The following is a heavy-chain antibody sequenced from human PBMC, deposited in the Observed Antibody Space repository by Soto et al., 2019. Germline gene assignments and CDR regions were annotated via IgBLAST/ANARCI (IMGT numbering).Heavy chain of an antibody. J-gene: IGHJ6*02. CDR2: ISGSGGST. CDR3: AKEDQLPGGYYYYYYGMDV. CDR1: GFTFSSYA. D-gene: IGHD2-2*01. Sequence: GGSLRLSCAASGFTFSSYAMSWVRQAPGKGLEWVSAISGSGGSTYYADYVKGRFTISRDNSKNTLYLQMNSLRAEDTAVYYCAKEDQLPGGYYYYYYGMDVWGQGTTVTVSS. V-gene: IGHV3-23*01.